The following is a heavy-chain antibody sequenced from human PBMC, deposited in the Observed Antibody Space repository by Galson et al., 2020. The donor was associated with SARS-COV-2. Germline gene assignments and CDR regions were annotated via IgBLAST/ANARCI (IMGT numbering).Heavy chain of an antibody. CDR1: GFTFRDYY. J-gene: IGHJ2*01. Sequence: KIGESLKISCAASGFTFRDYYMSWARQAPGKGLEWVSYISSSSSSYTNYADSVKGRFTISRDNAKNSLYLQMNSLRAEDTAVYYCARVTRYFDLWGRGTLVTVSS. D-gene: IGHD3-3*01. CDR3: ARVTRYFDL. CDR2: ISSSSSSYT. V-gene: IGHV3-11*05.